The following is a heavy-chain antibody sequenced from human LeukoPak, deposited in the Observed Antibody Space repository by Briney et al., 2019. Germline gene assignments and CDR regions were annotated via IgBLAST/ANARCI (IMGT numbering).Heavy chain of an antibody. CDR1: GYSISSGYY. CDR2: INHSGST. CDR3: ARARMDSGYDWGYFDY. D-gene: IGHD5-12*01. V-gene: IGHV4-38-2*01. Sequence: SETLSLTCAVSGYSISSGYYWSWIRQPPGKGLEWIGEINHSGSTNYNPSLKSRVTISVDTSKNQFSLKLSSVTAEDTALYYCARARMDSGYDWGYFDYWGQGTLVTVSS. J-gene: IGHJ4*02.